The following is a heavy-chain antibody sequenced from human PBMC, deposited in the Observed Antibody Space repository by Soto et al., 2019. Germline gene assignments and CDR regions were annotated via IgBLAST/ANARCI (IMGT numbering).Heavy chain of an antibody. J-gene: IGHJ4*02. CDR2: ISSSSSYI. Sequence: PGGSLRLSCAASGFTFSSYSMNWVRQAPGKGLEWVSSISSSSSYIYYADSVKGRFTISRDNAKNSLYLQMNSLRAEDTAVYYCARAGYCSGGSCYCDYWGQGTLVTVSS. CDR3: ARAGYCSGGSCYCDY. D-gene: IGHD2-15*01. CDR1: GFTFSSYS. V-gene: IGHV3-21*01.